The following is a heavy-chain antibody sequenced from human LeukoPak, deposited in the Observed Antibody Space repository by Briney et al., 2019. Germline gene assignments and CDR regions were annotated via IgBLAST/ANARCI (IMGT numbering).Heavy chain of an antibody. J-gene: IGHJ3*02. CDR2: IFIGGST. Sequence: GGSLRLSCAASGFTVSSNYMTWVRQAPGKGLEWVSVIFIGGSTYYADSVKSRLTISRDNSKNTLFLQMNSLRAEDTAVYYCARHYYDSSGLELNTFDIWGQGTMVTVSS. CDR1: GFTVSSNY. V-gene: IGHV3-66*04. D-gene: IGHD3-22*01. CDR3: ARHYYDSSGLELNTFDI.